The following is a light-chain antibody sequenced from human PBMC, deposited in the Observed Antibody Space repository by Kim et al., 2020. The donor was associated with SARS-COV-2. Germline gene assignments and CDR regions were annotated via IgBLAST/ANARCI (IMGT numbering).Light chain of an antibody. J-gene: IGLJ3*02. CDR1: SSDVGGYNY. CDR3: SSYAGSNKLV. CDR2: EVS. V-gene: IGLV2-8*01. Sequence: QSVTISCTGTSSDVGGYNYVSWYQQHPGKAPKLMIYEVSKRPSGVPDRFSGSKSDNTASLTVSGLQAEDEADYYCSSYAGSNKLVFGGGTQLTVL.